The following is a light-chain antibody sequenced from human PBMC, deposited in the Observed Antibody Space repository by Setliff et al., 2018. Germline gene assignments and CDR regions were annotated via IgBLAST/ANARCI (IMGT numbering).Light chain of an antibody. J-gene: IGLJ1*01. V-gene: IGLV2-14*01. CDR3: SAYTSSSTDV. Sequence: ALAQPASVSGSPGQSITISCSGTIGDVGAYDFVSWYQHHPGKAPKLVIYEVTNRPSGISNRFSGSKSGNSASLIISGLQAEDEADYYCSAYTSSSTDVFGTGTKGTV. CDR2: EVT. CDR1: IGDVGAYDF.